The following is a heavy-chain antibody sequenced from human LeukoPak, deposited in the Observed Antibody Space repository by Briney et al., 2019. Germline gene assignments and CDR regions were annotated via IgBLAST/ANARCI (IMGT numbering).Heavy chain of an antibody. CDR2: INPNSGGT. CDR1: GYTFSGYY. J-gene: IGHJ4*02. CDR3: ARGSPRMITFGGVIVTLSFEH. D-gene: IGHD3-16*02. Sequence: ASVTASRKGSGYTFSGYYTHGVRQAPGQGLEWMGWINPNSGGTNYAQKFQGRVTMTRDTSISTAYMELTRLRSDDTAVYYCARGSPRMITFGGVIVTLSFEHWARETLVTVSS. V-gene: IGHV1-2*02.